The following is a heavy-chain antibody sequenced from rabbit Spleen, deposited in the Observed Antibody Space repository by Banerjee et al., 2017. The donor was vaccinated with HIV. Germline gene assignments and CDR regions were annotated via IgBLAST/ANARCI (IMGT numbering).Heavy chain of an antibody. CDR3: ARDLENYAGSNHLDL. J-gene: IGHJ4*01. CDR1: GVSFSGSSY. D-gene: IGHD4-2*01. V-gene: IGHV1S40*01. CDR2: IDIVKTGST. Sequence: TCIASGVSFSGSSYMCWVRQAPGKGLEWIACIDIVKTGSTYYTNWAKGRFTISKTSSNTVDLKMTSLTAADTATYFCARDLENYAGSNHLDLWGPGTLVTVS.